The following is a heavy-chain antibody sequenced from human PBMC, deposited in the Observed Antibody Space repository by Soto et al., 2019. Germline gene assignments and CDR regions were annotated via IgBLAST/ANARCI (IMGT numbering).Heavy chain of an antibody. CDR3: AKFGLGCSGGSCYYYYYMDV. V-gene: IGHV3-23*01. CDR2: ISGSGGST. J-gene: IGHJ6*03. CDR1: GFTFSSYS. Sequence: PGGSLRLSCAASGFTFSSYSMNWVRQAPGKGLEWVSAISGSGGSTYYADSVKGRFTISRDNSKNTLYLQMNSLRAEDTAVYYCAKFGLGCSGGSCYYYYYMDVWRKGTTVTVSS. D-gene: IGHD2-15*01.